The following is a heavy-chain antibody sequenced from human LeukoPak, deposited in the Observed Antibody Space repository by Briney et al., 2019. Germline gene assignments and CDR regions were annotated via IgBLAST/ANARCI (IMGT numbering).Heavy chain of an antibody. CDR3: ARHVLVGWVRGSDYFDS. D-gene: IGHD3-10*01. CDR2: IYFGGST. Sequence: ASETLSLTCNVSGDSISSFYWNWIRQSAGKGLEWIGRIYFGGSTYSSPSLKSRVTMSLDTSKNQFSLKLSSVTAADTAVYYCARHVLVGWVRGSDYFDSWGQGTLVTVSS. V-gene: IGHV4-4*07. J-gene: IGHJ4*02. CDR1: GDSISSFY.